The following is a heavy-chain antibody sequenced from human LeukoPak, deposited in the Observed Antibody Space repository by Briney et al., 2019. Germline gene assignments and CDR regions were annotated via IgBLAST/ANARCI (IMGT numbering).Heavy chain of an antibody. CDR3: ARGVRRLCSSTSCSIYYFDY. Sequence: ASETLSLTCTVSGGSISSYYWSWLRQPPGKGLEGIGYIYYSGSTNYNPSLKSRVTISVDTSKKQFSLKLSSVTAADTAVYYCARGVRRLCSSTSCSIYYFDYWGQGTLVTVSS. CDR1: GGSISSYY. D-gene: IGHD2-2*01. J-gene: IGHJ4*02. CDR2: IYYSGST. V-gene: IGHV4-59*01.